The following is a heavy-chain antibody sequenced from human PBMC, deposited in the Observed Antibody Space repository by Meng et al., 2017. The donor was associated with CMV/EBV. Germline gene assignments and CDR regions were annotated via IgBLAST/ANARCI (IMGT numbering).Heavy chain of an antibody. J-gene: IGHJ6*02. CDR2: MNPNSGNT. Sequence: ASVKVSCKASGYTFTSYDINWVRQATGQGLEWMGWMNPNSGNTGYAQKFQGRVTMTRNTSISTAYMELSSLRSEDTAVYYCARGRGRITMFGVVIIIGDYYYGMDVWGQGTTVTVSS. V-gene: IGHV1-8*01. CDR1: GYTFTSYD. D-gene: IGHD3-3*01. CDR3: ARGRGRITMFGVVIIIGDYYYGMDV.